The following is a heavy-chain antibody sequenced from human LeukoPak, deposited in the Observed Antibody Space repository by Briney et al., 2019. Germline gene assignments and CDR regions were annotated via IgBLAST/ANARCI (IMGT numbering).Heavy chain of an antibody. V-gene: IGHV4-59*12. J-gene: IGHJ3*02. CDR2: LYYSGNT. CDR1: GGSISSYY. Sequence: SETLSLTCTVSGGSISSYYWSWIRQPPGKGLEWIGYLYYSGNTNYNPSFKSRVTISVDTSKNQFSLKLSSVTAADTAVYYCARGIVAGKHAFDIWGQGTMVTVSS. CDR3: ARGIVAGKHAFDI. D-gene: IGHD1-26*01.